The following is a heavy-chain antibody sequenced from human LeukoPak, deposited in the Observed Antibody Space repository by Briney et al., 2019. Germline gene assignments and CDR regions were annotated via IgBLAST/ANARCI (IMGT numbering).Heavy chain of an antibody. J-gene: IGHJ5*02. CDR3: ARGVPYCSGGSCYSNWFDP. V-gene: IGHV4-34*01. Sequence: SETLSLTCAVYGGSFSGYYWSWIRQPPGKGLEWIGEINHSGSTNYNPSLKSRVTISVDTSKNQFSLKLSSVTAADTAVYYCARGVPYCSGGSCYSNWFDPWGQGTLVTVSS. CDR2: INHSGST. CDR1: GGSFSGYY. D-gene: IGHD2-15*01.